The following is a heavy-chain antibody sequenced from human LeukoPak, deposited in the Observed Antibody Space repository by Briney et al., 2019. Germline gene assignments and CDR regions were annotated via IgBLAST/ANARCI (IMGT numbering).Heavy chain of an antibody. J-gene: IGHJ3*02. Sequence: SETLSLTCTVSGGSISSYYWSWIRQPPGKGLEWIGYIYYSGSTNYKPSLKSRVTISVDTSKNQFSLKLSSVTAADTAVYYCARDRYYYDSSGYPMGDDAFDIWGQGTMVTVSS. CDR2: IYYSGST. CDR3: ARDRYYYDSSGYPMGDDAFDI. D-gene: IGHD3-22*01. V-gene: IGHV4-59*01. CDR1: GGSISSYY.